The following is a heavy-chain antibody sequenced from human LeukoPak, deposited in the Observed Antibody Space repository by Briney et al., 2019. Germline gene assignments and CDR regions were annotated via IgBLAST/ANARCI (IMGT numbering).Heavy chain of an antibody. V-gene: IGHV5-51*01. D-gene: IGHD5-24*01. CDR3: ARHGDGYNAELDY. CDR2: IYPGDSDT. Sequence: GESLKISCKGSGYISTSYWIGWVRQMPGKGLEWMGIIYPGDSDTRYSPSFQGQVTISADKSISTAYLQWSSLKASDTAMYYCARHGDGYNAELDYWGQGTLVTVSS. J-gene: IGHJ4*02. CDR1: GYISTSYW.